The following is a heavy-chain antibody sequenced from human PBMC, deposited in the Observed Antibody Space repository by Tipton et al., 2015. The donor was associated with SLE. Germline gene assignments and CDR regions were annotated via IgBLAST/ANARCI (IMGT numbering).Heavy chain of an antibody. CDR2: TYYSRST. D-gene: IGHD2-2*01. CDR1: GGSISDSKYY. J-gene: IGHJ3*02. CDR3: ARDCSSSSCYPYAFDI. V-gene: IGHV4-61*05. Sequence: TLSLTCTVSGGSISDSKYYWGWIRRPPGKGLEWIGYTYYSRSTNYNPSLKSRVTILVDMSKNQFSLKLSSVTAADTAVYYCARDCSSSSCYPYAFDIWGQGTMVTVSS.